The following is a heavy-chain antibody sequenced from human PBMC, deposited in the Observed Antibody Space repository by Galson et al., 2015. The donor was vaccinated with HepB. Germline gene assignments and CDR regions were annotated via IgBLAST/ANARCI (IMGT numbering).Heavy chain of an antibody. D-gene: IGHD2/OR15-2a*01. V-gene: IGHV3-23*01. J-gene: IGHJ6*03. CDR2: ISQNDIST. CDR3: AKGSPTSFYHYYMDV. CDR1: GLTLNTYD. Sequence: SLRLSCAASGLTLNTYDISWVRQAPGRGLQWVSAISQNDISTHYADPVKGRFTISRQKSKNMVFLQMKRLKAEDTAVYYCAKGSPTSFYHYYMDVWGKGTTVTVSS.